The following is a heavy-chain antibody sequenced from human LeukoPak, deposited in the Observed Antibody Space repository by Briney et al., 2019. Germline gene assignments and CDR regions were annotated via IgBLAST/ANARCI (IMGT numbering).Heavy chain of an antibody. V-gene: IGHV3-23*01. D-gene: IGHD3-9*01. Sequence: GSLRLSCAASGFTFSSYAMSWVRQAPGKGLEWVSAISGSGGSTYYADSVKGRFTISRDNSKNTLYLQMNSLRAEDTAVYYCAKPYDILTGYYWDDAFDIWGQGTMVTVSS. J-gene: IGHJ3*02. CDR3: AKPYDILTGYYWDDAFDI. CDR1: GFTFSSYA. CDR2: ISGSGGST.